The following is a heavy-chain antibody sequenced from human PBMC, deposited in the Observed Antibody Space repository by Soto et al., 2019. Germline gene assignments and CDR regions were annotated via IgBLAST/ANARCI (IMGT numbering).Heavy chain of an antibody. CDR2: INAGNGNT. D-gene: IGHD3-16*01. J-gene: IGHJ5*02. CDR1: GYTFTSYA. Sequence: QVQLVQSGAEVKKPGASVKVSCKASGYTFTSYAMHWVRQAPGQRLEWMGWINAGNGNTKYSQKFQGRVTITRDTSASTACMGLSSLRSEDTAVYYCARGYGGPIGWFDPWGQGTLVTVSS. CDR3: ARGYGGPIGWFDP. V-gene: IGHV1-3*01.